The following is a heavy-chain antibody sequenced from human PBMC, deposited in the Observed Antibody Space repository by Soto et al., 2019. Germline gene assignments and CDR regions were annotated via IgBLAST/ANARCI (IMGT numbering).Heavy chain of an antibody. CDR3: TTNLYDFWSGTYYYYGMDV. CDR2: IKSKTDGGTT. Sequence: PGGSLRLSCAASGFTFSNAWMNWVRQAPGKGLEWVGRIKSKTDGGTTDYAAPVKGRFTISRDDSKNTLYLQMNSLKTEDTAVYYCTTNLYDFWSGTYYYYGMDVWGQGTTVTVSS. V-gene: IGHV3-15*07. CDR1: GFTFSNAW. D-gene: IGHD3-3*01. J-gene: IGHJ6*02.